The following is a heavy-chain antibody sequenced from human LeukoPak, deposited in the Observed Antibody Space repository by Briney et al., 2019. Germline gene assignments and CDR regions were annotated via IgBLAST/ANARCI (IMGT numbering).Heavy chain of an antibody. Sequence: GGSLRLSCAASGFTFSSYSMNWVRQAPGKGLEWVSSISSSSSYIYYADSVKGRFTISRDNTNNLLYLQMNSLRAEDTAMYFCARDSYRSLDYWGQGTLVTVSS. J-gene: IGHJ4*02. CDR1: GFTFSSYS. CDR2: ISSSSSYI. CDR3: ARDSYRSLDY. D-gene: IGHD4-11*01. V-gene: IGHV3-21*06.